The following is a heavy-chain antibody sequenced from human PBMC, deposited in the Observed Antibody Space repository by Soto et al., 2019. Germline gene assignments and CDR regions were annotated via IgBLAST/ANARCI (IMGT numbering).Heavy chain of an antibody. D-gene: IGHD6-13*01. Sequence: GGSLTLSCAASGFTFSSYEMHWVRQAPGKGLEYVSGISNNGAHTDYAKSVKGRFTISRDNSENTLYLQMGSLRAEDMALYYCARRGYGSRWPNVYMDVWGKGTTVTVSS. CDR1: GFTFSSYE. CDR2: ISNNGAHT. J-gene: IGHJ6*03. V-gene: IGHV3-64*01. CDR3: ARRGYGSRWPNVYMDV.